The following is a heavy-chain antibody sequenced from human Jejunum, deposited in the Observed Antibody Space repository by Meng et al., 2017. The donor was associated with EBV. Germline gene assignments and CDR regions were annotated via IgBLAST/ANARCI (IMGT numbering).Heavy chain of an antibody. D-gene: IGHD4-23*01. V-gene: IGHV4-34*01. CDR2: ISHSGTT. Sequence: QVQRQQWGAGLLNPSETLSLTFGVYGGSFSYYYWTWIRQPPGKGLEWIGEISHSGTTKYNPSLKSRVTISLDTSNNQFSLNLNSVTAADTALYYCARYGKCSGNSFYCFDPWGQGTLVTVSS. CDR3: ARYGKCSGNSFYCFDP. CDR1: GGSFSYYY. J-gene: IGHJ5*02.